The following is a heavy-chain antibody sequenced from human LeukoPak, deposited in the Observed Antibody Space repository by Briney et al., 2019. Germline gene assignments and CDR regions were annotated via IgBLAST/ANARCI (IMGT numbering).Heavy chain of an antibody. J-gene: IGHJ4*02. D-gene: IGHD5-24*01. CDR1: GDSISSGDYY. V-gene: IGHV4-61*02. CDR3: ARGGDGYNLGY. CDR2: ISSSGST. Sequence: SETLSLTCTVSGDSISSGDYYWSWIRQPAGKGLEWIGRISSSGSTNYNPSLKSRVTISVDTSKNQFSLKLSSVTAADTAVYYCARGGDGYNLGYWGQGTLVTVSS.